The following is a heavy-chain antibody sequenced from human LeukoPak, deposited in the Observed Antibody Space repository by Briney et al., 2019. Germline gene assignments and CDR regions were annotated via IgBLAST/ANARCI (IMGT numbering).Heavy chain of an antibody. J-gene: IGHJ3*02. CDR3: ARASLSGSDDAFDI. V-gene: IGHV4-4*02. Sequence: SETLSLTCTVSGGSISSNWWSWVRQPPGKGLEWIGEIYHSGSTNYNPSLKSRVTISVDKSKNQFSLKLSSVTAADTAVYYCARASLSGSDDAFDIWGQGTMVTVSS. CDR2: IYHSGST. CDR1: GGSISSNW. D-gene: IGHD3-10*01.